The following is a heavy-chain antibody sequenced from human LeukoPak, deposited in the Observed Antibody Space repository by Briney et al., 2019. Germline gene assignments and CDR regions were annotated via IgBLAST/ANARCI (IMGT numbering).Heavy chain of an antibody. CDR2: IYSGGST. CDR3: ARGFEEAFDY. Sequence: GGSLRLSCAASGFSLRSFAMSWVRQAPGKGLEWVSVIYSGGSTYYADSVKGRFTISRDNSKNTLYLQMNCLRAEDTAVYYCARGFEEAFDYWGQGTLVTVSS. CDR1: GFSLRSFA. D-gene: IGHD3-9*01. V-gene: IGHV3-53*01. J-gene: IGHJ4*02.